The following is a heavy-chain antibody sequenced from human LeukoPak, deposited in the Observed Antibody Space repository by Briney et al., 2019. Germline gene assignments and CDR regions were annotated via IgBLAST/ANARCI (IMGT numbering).Heavy chain of an antibody. J-gene: IGHJ6*03. V-gene: IGHV3-48*04. CDR3: ARNRFPITGTTNNYYYMDV. D-gene: IGHD1-7*01. Sequence: PGGSLRLSCAASGFIFSSYSMNWVRQAPGKGLESLSYISSSSTTIYYADSVKGRFTIYRDNAKNSLYLQINSLKAEDTAVYYCARNRFPITGTTNNYYYMDVWGKGTTVTVSS. CDR1: GFIFSSYS. CDR2: ISSSSTTI.